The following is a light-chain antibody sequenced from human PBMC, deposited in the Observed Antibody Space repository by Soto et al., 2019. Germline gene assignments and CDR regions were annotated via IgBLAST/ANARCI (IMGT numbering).Light chain of an antibody. Sequence: QSVLTQPASVSGSPGQSITISGTGTSSDVGGYNYVSWYQQHPGKAPKLMIYDVSNRPSGVSNRFSGSKSGNTASLTISGLQAEDEADYYCGSYTSSSTVVVFGGGTKLTVL. CDR3: GSYTSSSTVVV. J-gene: IGLJ2*01. V-gene: IGLV2-14*01. CDR1: SSDVGGYNY. CDR2: DVS.